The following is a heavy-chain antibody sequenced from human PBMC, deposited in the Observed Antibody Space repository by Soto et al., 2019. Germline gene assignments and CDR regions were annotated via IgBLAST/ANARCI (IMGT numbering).Heavy chain of an antibody. V-gene: IGHV3-74*01. CDR2: INSDGSRT. Sequence: GGSLRLSCAASGFTLSSYWMHWVRQVPGKGLMWVSRINSDGSRTNYADSVKGRFTISRDNAKNTLYLQMSYLRAEDTAVYYCAGDIGNYDRYYLDYWGQGTLVTVSS. J-gene: IGHJ4*02. D-gene: IGHD1-7*01. CDR1: GFTLSSYW. CDR3: AGDIGNYDRYYLDY.